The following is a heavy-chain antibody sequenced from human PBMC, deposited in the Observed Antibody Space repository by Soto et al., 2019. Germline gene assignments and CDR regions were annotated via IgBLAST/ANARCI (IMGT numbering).Heavy chain of an antibody. Sequence: GGSLRLSCAASGFSFDDYAMNWVRQAPGKGLEWVSGISWKSGSIGYADSVKGRFTISRDNAKNSLYLQMNSLRAEDTALYYCAKAPRPYYDFWSGYLLGDAFDIWGQGTMVTVSS. V-gene: IGHV3-9*01. CDR3: AKAPRPYYDFWSGYLLGDAFDI. CDR2: ISWKSGSI. CDR1: GFSFDDYA. J-gene: IGHJ3*02. D-gene: IGHD3-3*01.